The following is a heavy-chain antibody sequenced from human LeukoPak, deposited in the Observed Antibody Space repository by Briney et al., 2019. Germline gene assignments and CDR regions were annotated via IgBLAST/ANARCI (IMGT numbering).Heavy chain of an antibody. CDR1: GGSISSYY. J-gene: IGHJ4*02. D-gene: IGHD3-16*01. Sequence: SETLSLTCTVSGGSISSYYWSWIRQPPGKGLEWIGRIYTSGSTNYNPSLKSRVTMSVDTSKNQFSLKLSSVTAADTAVYYCARLPMITFGGVKKHALADLIVWGQGTLVTVSS. CDR2: IYTSGST. CDR3: ARLPMITFGGVKKHALADLIV. V-gene: IGHV4-4*07.